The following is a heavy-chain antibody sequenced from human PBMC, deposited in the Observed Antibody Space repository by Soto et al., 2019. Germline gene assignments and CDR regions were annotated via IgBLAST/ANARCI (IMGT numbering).Heavy chain of an antibody. V-gene: IGHV4-34*01. J-gene: IGHJ5*02. CDR1: GGSFSGYY. Sequence: SETLSLTCAVYGGSFSGYYWSWIRQPPGKGLEWIGEINHSGSTNYNPSLKSRVTISVDTSKNQFSLKLSSVTAADTAVYYCARGEEEIAARLNWFDPWGQGTLVTVSS. CDR2: INHSGST. CDR3: ARGEEEIAARLNWFDP. D-gene: IGHD6-6*01.